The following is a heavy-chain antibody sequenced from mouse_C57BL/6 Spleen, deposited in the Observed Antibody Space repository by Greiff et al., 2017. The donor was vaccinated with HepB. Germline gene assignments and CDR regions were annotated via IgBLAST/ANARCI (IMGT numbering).Heavy chain of an antibody. J-gene: IGHJ1*03. V-gene: IGHV1-19*01. CDR2: INPYNGGT. Sequence: EVQLQQSGPVLVKPGASVKMSCKASGYTFTDYYMNWVKQSHGKSLEWIGVINPYNGGTSYNQKFKGKATLTVDKSSSTAYMELNSLTSEDSAVYYGARRVLPSYWYFDVWGTGTTVTVSS. D-gene: IGHD5-1*01. CDR3: ARRVLPSYWYFDV. CDR1: GYTFTDYY.